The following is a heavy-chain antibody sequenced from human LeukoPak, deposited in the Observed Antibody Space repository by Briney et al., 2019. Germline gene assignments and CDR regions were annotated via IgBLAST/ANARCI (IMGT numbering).Heavy chain of an antibody. V-gene: IGHV3-30*18. CDR3: AKDMVMYSSSWFFDY. J-gene: IGHJ4*02. D-gene: IGHD6-13*01. CDR1: GFTFSSYG. Sequence: GGSLRLSCAASGFTFSSYGMHWVRQAPGKGLEWVAVISYDGSNRYYADSVKGRFTISRDNSKNTLYLQMNSLRAEDTAVYYCAKDMVMYSSSWFFDYWGQGTLVTVSS. CDR2: ISYDGSNR.